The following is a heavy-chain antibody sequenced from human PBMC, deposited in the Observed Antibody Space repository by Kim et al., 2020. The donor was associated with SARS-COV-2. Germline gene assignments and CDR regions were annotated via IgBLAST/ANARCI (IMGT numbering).Heavy chain of an antibody. CDR3: ARIAVAGWGYWFDP. V-gene: IGHV4-39*01. CDR1: GGSISSSSYY. Sequence: SETLSLTCTVSGGSISSSSYYWGWIRQPPGKGLEWIGSIYYSGSTYYNPSLKSRVTISVDTSKNQFSLKLSSVTAADTAVYYCARIAVAGWGYWFDPWGQGTLVPVSS. D-gene: IGHD6-19*01. CDR2: IYYSGST. J-gene: IGHJ5*02.